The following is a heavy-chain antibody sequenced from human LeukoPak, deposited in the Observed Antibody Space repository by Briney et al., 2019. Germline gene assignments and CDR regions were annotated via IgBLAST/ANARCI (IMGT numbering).Heavy chain of an antibody. CDR2: IYWNDDK. Sequence: SGPTLVNPTQTLTLTRTFSGFSLSTSGVGVGWIRQPPGKALEWLALIYWNDDKRYSPSLKSRLTITKDTSKNQVVLTMTNMDPVDTATYYCAHTQQLAPYNWFDPWGQGALVTVSS. J-gene: IGHJ5*02. CDR3: AHTQQLAPYNWFDP. V-gene: IGHV2-5*01. CDR1: GFSLSTSGVG. D-gene: IGHD6-13*01.